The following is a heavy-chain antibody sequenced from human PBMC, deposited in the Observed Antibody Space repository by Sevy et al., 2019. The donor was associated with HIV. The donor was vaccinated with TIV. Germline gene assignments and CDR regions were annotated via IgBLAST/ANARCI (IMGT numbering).Heavy chain of an antibody. CDR1: GFTFSSYA. D-gene: IGHD3-3*01. V-gene: IGHV3-23*01. CDR2: ISGSGGST. Sequence: GGSLRLSCAASGFTFSSYAMSWVRQAPGKGLEWVSAISGSGGSTYYADSVKGRFTISRANSKNTLYLEMNSLRAEDTAVYYCAGPYVLRFLEWYNPGSGRDVWGQGTTVTVSS. CDR3: AGPYVLRFLEWYNPGSGRDV. J-gene: IGHJ6*02.